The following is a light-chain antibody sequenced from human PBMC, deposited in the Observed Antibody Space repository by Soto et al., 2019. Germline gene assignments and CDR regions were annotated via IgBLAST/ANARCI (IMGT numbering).Light chain of an antibody. Sequence: QSVLTQPPSVSAAPGQKVTISCSGSSSNIGNNYVSWYQQLPGKVPKLLIFDNNRRPSGIPDRFSGSMSGTSATLGITGLQTGDEADYYCGTWDSSLSAVVFGGGTKLTVL. CDR1: SSNIGNNY. J-gene: IGLJ2*01. V-gene: IGLV1-51*01. CDR3: GTWDSSLSAVV. CDR2: DNN.